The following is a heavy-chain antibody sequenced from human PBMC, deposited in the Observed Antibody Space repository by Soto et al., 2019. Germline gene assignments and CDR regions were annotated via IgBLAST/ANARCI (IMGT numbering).Heavy chain of an antibody. CDR2: INPSGGST. Sequence: ASVKVSCKASGYTFTSYYMHWVRQAPGQGLEWMGIINPSGGSTSYAQKFQGRVTMTRDASTSTVYMELSSLRSEDTAVYYCASSLIGNDFPPNYWGQGTLVTVSS. D-gene: IGHD3-3*01. V-gene: IGHV1-46*01. J-gene: IGHJ4*02. CDR1: GYTFTSYY. CDR3: ASSLIGNDFPPNY.